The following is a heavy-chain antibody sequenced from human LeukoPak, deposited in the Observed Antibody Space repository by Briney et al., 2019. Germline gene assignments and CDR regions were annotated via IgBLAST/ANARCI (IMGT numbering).Heavy chain of an antibody. CDR3: ASPGGWLFRKFDY. Sequence: ASVKVSCKASGGTFSSYAISWVRQAPGQGLEWMGRIIPILGIANYAQKFQGRVTITADKSTSTAYMELSSLRSEDTAVYYCASPGGWLFRKFDYWGQGTLVTVSS. D-gene: IGHD2-15*01. CDR2: IIPILGIA. CDR1: GGTFSSYA. V-gene: IGHV1-69*04. J-gene: IGHJ4*02.